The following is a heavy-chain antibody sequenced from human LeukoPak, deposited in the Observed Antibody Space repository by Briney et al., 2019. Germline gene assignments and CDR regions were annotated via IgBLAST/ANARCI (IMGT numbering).Heavy chain of an antibody. CDR2: IYHSGST. D-gene: IGHD6-6*01. Sequence: PSETLSLTCAVSGGSISSSNWWSWVRQPPGRGLEWIGEIYHSGSTNYNPSLKSRVTISVDTSKNQFSLKLSSVTAADTAVYYCARTARYYYYYYMDVWGKGTTVTVSS. CDR3: ARTARYYYYYYMDV. J-gene: IGHJ6*03. CDR1: GGSISSSNW. V-gene: IGHV4-4*02.